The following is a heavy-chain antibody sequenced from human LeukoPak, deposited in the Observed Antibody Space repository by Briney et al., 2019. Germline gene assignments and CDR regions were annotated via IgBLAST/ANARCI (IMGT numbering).Heavy chain of an antibody. V-gene: IGHV4-34*01. CDR2: INHSGST. Sequence: SETLSLTCAVYGGSFSGYYWSWIRQPPGKGLEWIGEINHSGSTNYNPSLKSRVTISVDTSKNQFSLKLSSVTAADTAVYYCPRVSSMVRGVTITKRYYFDYWGQGTLVTVSS. CDR3: PRVSSMVRGVTITKRYYFDY. J-gene: IGHJ4*02. CDR1: GGSFSGYY. D-gene: IGHD3-10*01.